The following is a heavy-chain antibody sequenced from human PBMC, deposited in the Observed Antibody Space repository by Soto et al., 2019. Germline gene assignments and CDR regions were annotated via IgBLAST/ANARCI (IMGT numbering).Heavy chain of an antibody. CDR1: GFTFSSYG. J-gene: IGHJ6*03. CDR3: AKSMDYSNSDYYYYYYMDV. V-gene: IGHV3-30*18. CDR2: ISYDGSNK. Sequence: GGSLRLSCAASGFTFSSYGMHWVRQAPGRGLEWVAVISYDGSNKYYADSAKGRFTISRDNSKNTLYLQMNSLRAEDTAVYYCAKSMDYSNSDYYYYYYMDVWGKGTTVTVSS. D-gene: IGHD4-4*01.